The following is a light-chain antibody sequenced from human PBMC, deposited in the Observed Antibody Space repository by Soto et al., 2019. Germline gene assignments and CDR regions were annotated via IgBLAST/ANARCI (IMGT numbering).Light chain of an antibody. J-gene: IGKJ5*01. CDR3: QQYNNWPPIT. CDR1: QNIGNK. V-gene: IGKV3-15*01. CDR2: GAS. Sequence: IVMTHSPGTLSVSPWEIATLSCWASQNIGNKVGWYQQKPGQAPRLLIYGASTRATGIPVRFSGSGSGTEFTLNITSLQSEDFAVYFCQQYNNWPPITFGQGTRLEIK.